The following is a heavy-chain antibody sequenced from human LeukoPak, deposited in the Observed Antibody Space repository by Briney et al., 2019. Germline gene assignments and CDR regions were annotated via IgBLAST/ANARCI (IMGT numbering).Heavy chain of an antibody. J-gene: IGHJ4*02. V-gene: IGHV3-23*01. D-gene: IGHD3-22*01. Sequence: GGSLRLSCAASGFTFSIYAMSWVRQAPGKGLQWVSSITSRGESTWYVDSVEGRFTITRDNSENTLYLQMHSLRAEDTAVYYCARDRPNYYGSGGHYYRRDGDYWGRGTLVSVSS. CDR1: GFTFSIYA. CDR2: ITSRGEST. CDR3: ARDRPNYYGSGGHYYRRDGDY.